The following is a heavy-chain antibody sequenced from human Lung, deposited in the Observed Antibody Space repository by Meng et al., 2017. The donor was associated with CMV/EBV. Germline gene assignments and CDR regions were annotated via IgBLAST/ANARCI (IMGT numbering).Heavy chain of an antibody. CDR1: GFTFSSYS. D-gene: IGHD1-26*01. Sequence: GESLKISCAASGFTFSSYSMNWVRQAPGKGLEWVSSISSSSSYIYYADSVKGRFTISRDNSKNSLYLQMNSLRTEDTALYYCAKDRYSGSYSSPGYFDYWGQGXLVTVSS. CDR3: AKDRYSGSYSSPGYFDY. V-gene: IGHV3-21*04. J-gene: IGHJ4*02. CDR2: ISSSSSYI.